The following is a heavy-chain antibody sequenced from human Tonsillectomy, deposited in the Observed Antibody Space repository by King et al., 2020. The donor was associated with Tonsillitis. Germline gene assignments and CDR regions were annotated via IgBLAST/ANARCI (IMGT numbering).Heavy chain of an antibody. CDR3: ARAMTTFGVLIIPDAFDI. Sequence: VQLVESGGGLVQPGRSLRLSCAASGFTFEEYAMHWVRQAPGKGLEWVSGISWNSGTRGHAGSVKGRFTISRDNAKNSLYLQMNGLRHEDTALYYCARAMTTFGVLIIPDAFDIWGQGTMVTVSS. D-gene: IGHD3-3*01. J-gene: IGHJ3*02. CDR1: GFTFEEYA. CDR2: ISWNSGTR. V-gene: IGHV3-9*01.